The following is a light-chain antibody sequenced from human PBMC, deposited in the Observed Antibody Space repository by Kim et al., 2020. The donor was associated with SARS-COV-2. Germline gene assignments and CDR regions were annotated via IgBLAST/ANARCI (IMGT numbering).Light chain of an antibody. V-gene: IGLV3-9*01. CDR3: QVWDSSRV. J-gene: IGLJ3*02. CDR2: SDS. CDR1: NIGSKN. Sequence: SYELTQPLSVSVALGQTARITCGGNNIGSKNVHWYQQKPGQAPVLVIYSDSNRPSGIPERFSGSNSGNTATLTISRAQAGDEADYYCQVWDSSRVFGGGTKLTVL.